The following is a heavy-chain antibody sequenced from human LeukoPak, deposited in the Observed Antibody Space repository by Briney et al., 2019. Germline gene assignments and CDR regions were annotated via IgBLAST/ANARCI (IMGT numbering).Heavy chain of an antibody. V-gene: IGHV3-30*18. D-gene: IGHD3-10*01. CDR2: IYYIGSHK. CDR1: EFTFSNYA. Sequence: GGSLRLSCAAPEFTFSNYARHWVGQAPGKGLRWGALIYYIGSHKSYADSVKGRSTISRDTSRNTLFLQMSSLRTEDTAVYYCAKDLRAFRGSGGPYVDNWGQGTLVTVSS. CDR3: AKDLRAFRGSGGPYVDN. J-gene: IGHJ4*02.